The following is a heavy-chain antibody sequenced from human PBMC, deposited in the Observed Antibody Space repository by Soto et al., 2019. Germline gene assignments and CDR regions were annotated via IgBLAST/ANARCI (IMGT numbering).Heavy chain of an antibody. Sequence: EVQLLESGGGLVQPGGSLRLSCAASGFTFTNYAMTWVRQAPGKGLEWVSISSGSGSGGSTNYADSVKGRFTISRDNYTNNVYLLVNSLRVADTAVYYCAEDRDVDWSYFFDYWGQGTLVIVSS. CDR3: AEDRDVDWSYFFDY. J-gene: IGHJ4*02. D-gene: IGHD1-26*01. V-gene: IGHV3-23*01. CDR2: SSGSGSGGST. CDR1: GFTFTNYA.